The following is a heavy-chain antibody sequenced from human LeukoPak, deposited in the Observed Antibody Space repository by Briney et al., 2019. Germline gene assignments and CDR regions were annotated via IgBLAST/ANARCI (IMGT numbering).Heavy chain of an antibody. CDR1: GFTFSSYC. D-gene: IGHD3-22*01. J-gene: IGHJ4*02. CDR3: AKDRRPYYDSSGPTPPAY. Sequence: GGSLRLSCAAAGFTFSSYCMSWVRQAPGKGLEWVSAISGSGGITYYADSVKGRFTISRDNSKNTLYLQMNSLRAEDTAVYYCAKDRRPYYDSSGPTPPAYWGQGTLVTVSS. V-gene: IGHV3-23*01. CDR2: ISGSGGIT.